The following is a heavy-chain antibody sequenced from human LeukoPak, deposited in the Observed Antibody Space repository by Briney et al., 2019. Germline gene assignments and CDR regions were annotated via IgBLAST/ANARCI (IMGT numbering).Heavy chain of an antibody. D-gene: IGHD3-3*01. V-gene: IGHV3-30*18. J-gene: IGHJ6*02. CDR2: ISDDGNNK. CDR3: ANDFWSGYYGLVGYYYGMGV. Sequence: PGGSLRLSCAASGFTFSSYAMHWVRRAPGKGLEWVAVISDDGNNKYYADSVKGRFTISRDNSKKTLNLQMNSLRAEDTAVYYCANDFWSGYYGLVGYYYGMGVWGQGTTVTVSS. CDR1: GFTFSSYA.